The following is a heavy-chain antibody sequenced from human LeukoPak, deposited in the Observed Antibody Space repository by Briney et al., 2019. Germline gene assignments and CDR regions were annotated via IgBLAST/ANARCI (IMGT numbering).Heavy chain of an antibody. CDR3: ARSWREYGGNSGIFDY. D-gene: IGHD4-23*01. V-gene: IGHV3-48*04. Sequence: GGSLRLSCSASGFTFSSYSMNWVRQAPGKGLEWVSYISSSSSTIYYADSVKGRFTISRDNAKNSLYLQMNSLRAEDTAVYYCARSWREYGGNSGIFDYWGQGTLVTVSS. CDR2: ISSSSSTI. CDR1: GFTFSSYS. J-gene: IGHJ4*02.